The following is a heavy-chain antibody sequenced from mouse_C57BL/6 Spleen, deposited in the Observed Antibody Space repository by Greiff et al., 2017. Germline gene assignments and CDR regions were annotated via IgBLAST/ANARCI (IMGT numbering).Heavy chain of an antibody. V-gene: IGHV5-9*01. CDR2: ISGGGGNT. D-gene: IGHD1-1*01. J-gene: IGHJ4*01. Sequence: EVQVVESGGGLVKPGGSLKLSCAASGFTFSSYTMSWVRQTPEKRLEWVATISGGGGNTYYPDSVKGRFTISRDNAKNTLYLQMSSLRSEDTALYYCARQGYYGSSSHYYAMDDWGQGTSVTVSS. CDR3: ARQGYYGSSSHYYAMDD. CDR1: GFTFSSYT.